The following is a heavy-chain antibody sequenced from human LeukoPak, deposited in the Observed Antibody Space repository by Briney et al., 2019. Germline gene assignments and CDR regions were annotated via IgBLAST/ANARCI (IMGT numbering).Heavy chain of an antibody. CDR1: GFTFSNYW. V-gene: IGHV3-7*01. Sequence: PGGSLRLSCAASGFTFSNYWMSWVRQAPGKGLEWVANIKQDGSEKYYVDSVKGRFTISRDNAKNSLYLQMNSLRAEDTAVYYCARERWSGYPYYFDYWGQGTLVTVSS. D-gene: IGHD3-3*01. CDR3: ARERWSGYPYYFDY. J-gene: IGHJ4*02. CDR2: IKQDGSEK.